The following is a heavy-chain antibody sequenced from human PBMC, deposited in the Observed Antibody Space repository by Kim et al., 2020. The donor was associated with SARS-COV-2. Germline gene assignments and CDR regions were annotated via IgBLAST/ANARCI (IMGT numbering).Heavy chain of an antibody. Sequence: ASVKVSCKASGYTFTSYGISWVRQAPGQGLEWMGWISAYNGNTNYAQKLQGRVTMTTDTSTSTAYMELRSLRSDDTAVYYCAREGRGMRSSGWSGVLWFDPWGQGTLVTVSA. V-gene: IGHV1-18*04. CDR2: ISAYNGNT. D-gene: IGHD6-19*01. CDR3: AREGRGMRSSGWSGVLWFDP. J-gene: IGHJ5*02. CDR1: GYTFTSYG.